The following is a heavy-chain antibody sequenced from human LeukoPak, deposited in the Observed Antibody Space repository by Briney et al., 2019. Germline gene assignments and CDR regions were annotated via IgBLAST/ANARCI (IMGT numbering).Heavy chain of an antibody. CDR1: GSTFSSYA. Sequence: GRSLRLSCAASGSTFSSYAMHWVRQAPGKGLEWVAVISYDGSNKYYADSVKGRFTISRDNSKNTLYLQMNSLRAEDTAVYYCAKDSAVGFGELLFYFDYWGQGTLVTVSS. CDR3: AKDSAVGFGELLFYFDY. J-gene: IGHJ4*02. CDR2: ISYDGSNK. D-gene: IGHD3-10*01. V-gene: IGHV3-30*04.